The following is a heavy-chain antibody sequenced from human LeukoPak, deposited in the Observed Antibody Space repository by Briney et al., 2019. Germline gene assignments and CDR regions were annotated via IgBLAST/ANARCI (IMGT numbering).Heavy chain of an antibody. CDR1: GYTFTNYG. J-gene: IGHJ5*02. Sequence: ASVKVSCKASGYTFTNYGISWVRRAPGQGLEWMGWISAYNGNTNYAQKLQGRVTMTTDTSTSTAYMELRSLRSDDTAVYYCARPLRSEVGYYDSSGYYCDWFDPWGQGTLVTVSS. CDR2: ISAYNGNT. D-gene: IGHD3-22*01. V-gene: IGHV1-18*01. CDR3: ARPLRSEVGYYDSSGYYCDWFDP.